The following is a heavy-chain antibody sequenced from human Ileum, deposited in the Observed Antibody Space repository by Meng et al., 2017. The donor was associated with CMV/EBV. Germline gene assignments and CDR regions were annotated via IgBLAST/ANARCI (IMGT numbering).Heavy chain of an antibody. J-gene: IGHJ6*02. CDR3: ARQRSAGGLRPDYYYYGLDL. CDR2: IYPGDSLT. V-gene: IGHV5-51*01. Sequence: GGSLRLSCRGSGYTFSAFWISWVRQMPGKDLEWLGIIYPGDSLTRYSPSFQGQITISADKSADTAFLQWDSLQASDSAMYFCARQRSAGGLRPDYYYYGLDLWGQGTLVTVSS. D-gene: IGHD2-8*02. CDR1: GYTFSAFW.